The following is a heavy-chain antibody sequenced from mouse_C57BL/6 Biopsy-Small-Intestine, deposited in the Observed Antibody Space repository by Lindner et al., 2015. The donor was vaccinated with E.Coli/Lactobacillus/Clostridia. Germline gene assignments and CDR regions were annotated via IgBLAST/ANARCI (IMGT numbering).Heavy chain of an antibody. J-gene: IGHJ3*01. D-gene: IGHD6-1*01. CDR2: INTNTGEA. Sequence: VKVSCKASGYTFTTCSMSWVRQAPGQGLEWMGRINTNTGEATYAQGFTGRFVFSLDTSVNTAFLQINSLEADDSAIYYCVKGGFFSASPLDHWGQGTLVTVSS. V-gene: IGHV9-3*01. CDR3: VKGGFFSASPLDH. CDR1: GYTFTTCS.